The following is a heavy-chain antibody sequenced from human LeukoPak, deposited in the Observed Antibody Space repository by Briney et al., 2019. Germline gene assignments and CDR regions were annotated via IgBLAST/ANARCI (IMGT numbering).Heavy chain of an antibody. CDR1: GFTFTDYA. D-gene: IGHD3-10*01. V-gene: IGHV3-23*01. J-gene: IGHJ4*02. Sequence: GGSLRLPCVASGFTFTDYALTWVRQPPGRRLEWVSTITTTVGDTHYADSVKGRFTVSRDDSKGTLFLQMNSLRAEDTGVYYCAKRPYGSGGGHFDHWGQGNLGTVSS. CDR2: ITTTVGDT. CDR3: AKRPYGSGGGHFDH.